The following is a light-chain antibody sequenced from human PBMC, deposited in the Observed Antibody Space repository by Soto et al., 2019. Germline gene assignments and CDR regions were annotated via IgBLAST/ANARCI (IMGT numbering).Light chain of an antibody. Sequence: QSVLTQPASVSGSPGQSITISCTGTSSDVGGYNFVSWYQQHPDKAPKLMIYDVTNRPSGVSNRFSGSKSGNTASLTISGLQAGEEADYYCSSYTSISTYVFGTGTKLTVL. V-gene: IGLV2-14*01. J-gene: IGLJ1*01. CDR1: SSDVGGYNF. CDR2: DVT. CDR3: SSYTSISTYV.